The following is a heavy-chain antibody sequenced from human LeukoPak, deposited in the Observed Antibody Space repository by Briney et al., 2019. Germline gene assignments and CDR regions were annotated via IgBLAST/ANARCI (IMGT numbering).Heavy chain of an antibody. CDR2: ISSSSSTI. D-gene: IGHD6-13*01. Sequence: GGSLRLSCAASGFTFSSYSMNWVRQAPGKELEWVSYISSSSSTIYYADSVKGRFTISRDNAKNSLYLQMNSLRDEDTAVYYCARDSSPNYYYGMDVWGQGTTVTVSS. CDR3: ARDSSPNYYYGMDV. J-gene: IGHJ6*02. V-gene: IGHV3-48*02. CDR1: GFTFSSYS.